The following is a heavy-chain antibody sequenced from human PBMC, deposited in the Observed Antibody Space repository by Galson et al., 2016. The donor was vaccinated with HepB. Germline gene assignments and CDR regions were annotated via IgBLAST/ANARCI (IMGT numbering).Heavy chain of an antibody. CDR2: VNSGGYAV. D-gene: IGHD1-26*01. V-gene: IGHV3-48*03. J-gene: IGHJ4*02. CDR1: GFTFNISA. Sequence: SLRLSCAASGFTFNISAMAWVRQVPGKGLEWVSSVNSGGYAVYADSLKGRFTISRDNAKNSVDLQMDSLRSEDTALYYCAREPGSFSYWGQGTLVTVSS. CDR3: AREPGSFSY.